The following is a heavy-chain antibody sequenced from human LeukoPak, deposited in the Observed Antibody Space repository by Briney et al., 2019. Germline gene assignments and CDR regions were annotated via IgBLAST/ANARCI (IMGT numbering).Heavy chain of an antibody. CDR2: ISSSGSTI. D-gene: IGHD5-24*01. CDR3: ARGKTGRWLLIRGDYFDY. CDR1: GFTFSDYY. Sequence: GGSLRLSCATSGFTFSDYYMSWIRQAPGKGLEWVSYISSSGSTIYYADSVKGRFTISRDNAKNSLYLQMNILRAGDTAVYYCARGKTGRWLLIRGDYFDYWGQGTLVTVSS. J-gene: IGHJ4*02. V-gene: IGHV3-11*01.